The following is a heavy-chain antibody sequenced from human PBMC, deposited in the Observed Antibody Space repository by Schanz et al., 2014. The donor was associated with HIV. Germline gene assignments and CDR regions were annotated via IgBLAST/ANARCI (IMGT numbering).Heavy chain of an antibody. CDR1: GYTFTSQY. V-gene: IGHV1-46*01. Sequence: QVQLVQSGAEVKKPGASVKVSCKASGYTFTSQYMHWVRQAPGQGLEWMGLINPYDGSTSNAQKFQGRVTMTRDTSTSTVYMQLSSLRSDDTAVYYCARGAAEMATMTPWRYWGQGTLVTVSS. CDR2: INPYDGST. CDR3: ARGAAEMATMTPWRY. J-gene: IGHJ4*02. D-gene: IGHD5-12*01.